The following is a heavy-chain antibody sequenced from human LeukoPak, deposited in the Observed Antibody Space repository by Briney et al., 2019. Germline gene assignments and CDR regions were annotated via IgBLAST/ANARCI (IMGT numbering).Heavy chain of an antibody. D-gene: IGHD6-19*01. CDR2: INSDGSST. CDR3: ARAKQWLSYYYYGMDV. J-gene: IGHJ6*02. Sequence: GGSLRLSCAASGFTFSSYWMHWVRQAPGKGLVWVSRINSDGSSTSYADSVKGRFTISRDNAKNTLYLQMNSLRAEDTAVYHCARAKQWLSYYYYGMDVWGQGTTVTVSS. V-gene: IGHV3-74*01. CDR1: GFTFSSYW.